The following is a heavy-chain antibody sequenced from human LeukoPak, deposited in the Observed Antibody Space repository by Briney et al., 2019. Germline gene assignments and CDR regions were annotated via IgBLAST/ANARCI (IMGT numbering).Heavy chain of an antibody. V-gene: IGHV3-23*01. Sequence: PGGSLRLSCAASGFTFSSYAMTWVRQAPGKGLEWVSAISGSGGSTYYADSVKGRFTISRDNSRNTLYLQMNRLRADDTAVYYCAKSGIMITCGGVIVLPYFDYCGQGDLV. CDR2: ISGSGGST. CDR3: AKSGIMITCGGVIVLPYFDY. CDR1: GFTFSSYA. J-gene: IGHJ4*02. D-gene: IGHD3-16*02.